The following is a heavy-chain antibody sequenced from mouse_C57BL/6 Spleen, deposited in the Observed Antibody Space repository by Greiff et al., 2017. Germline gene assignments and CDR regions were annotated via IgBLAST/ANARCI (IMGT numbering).Heavy chain of an antibody. J-gene: IGHJ4*01. CDR2: IRSKSNNYAT. Sequence: EVQLQESGGGLVQPKGSLKLSCAASGFSFNTYAMNWVRQAPGKGLEWVARIRSKSNNYATYYADSVKDRFTISRDDSESMLYLQMNNLKTEDTAMYYCVAYYGYDWAMDYWGQGTSVTVSS. D-gene: IGHD2-9*01. CDR3: VAYYGYDWAMDY. CDR1: GFSFNTYA. V-gene: IGHV10-1*01.